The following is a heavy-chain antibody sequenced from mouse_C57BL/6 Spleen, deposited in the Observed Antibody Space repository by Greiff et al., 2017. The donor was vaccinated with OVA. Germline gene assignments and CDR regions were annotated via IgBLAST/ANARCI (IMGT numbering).Heavy chain of an antibody. CDR2: IYPGSGST. CDR1: GYTFTSYW. V-gene: IGHV1-55*01. Sequence: QVHVKQPGAELVKPGASVKMSCKASGYTFTSYWITWVKQRPGQGLEWIGDIYPGSGSTNYNEKFKSKATLTVDTSSSTAYMQRSSLTSEDSAVYYCARSDTVVGDAMDYWGQGTSVTVSS. J-gene: IGHJ4*01. CDR3: ARSDTVVGDAMDY. D-gene: IGHD1-1*01.